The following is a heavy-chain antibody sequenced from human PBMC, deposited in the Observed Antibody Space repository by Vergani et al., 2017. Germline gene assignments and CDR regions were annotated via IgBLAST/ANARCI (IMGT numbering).Heavy chain of an antibody. CDR3: AREPLLLDCRSTSCHPSYFDY. D-gene: IGHD2-2*01. CDR1: GGTFSSYA. Sequence: QVQLVQSGAEVKKPGSPVKVSCKASGGTFSSYAISWVRQAPGQGREGMGRIIPIFGTANYAQKFQGRVTITADEATSTAYMELSSLRSEDTAVYYCAREPLLLDCRSTSCHPSYFDYWGQGTLVTVSS. CDR2: IIPIFGTA. V-gene: IGHV1-69*18. J-gene: IGHJ4*02.